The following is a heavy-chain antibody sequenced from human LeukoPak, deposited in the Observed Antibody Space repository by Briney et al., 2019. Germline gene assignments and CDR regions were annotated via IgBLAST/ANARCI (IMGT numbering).Heavy chain of an antibody. CDR3: ARGFRYFDL. D-gene: IGHD2-21*01. J-gene: IGHJ2*01. V-gene: IGHV3-48*02. CDR1: GFTFSSYS. Sequence: GGSLILSCAASGFTFSSYSMSWVRQTPGKGLEWVSYISSGSSTICYADSVKGRFTISRDNAKNSLYLQVNSLRDEDTAVYYCARGFRYFDLWGRGTLVTVSS. CDR2: ISSGSSTI.